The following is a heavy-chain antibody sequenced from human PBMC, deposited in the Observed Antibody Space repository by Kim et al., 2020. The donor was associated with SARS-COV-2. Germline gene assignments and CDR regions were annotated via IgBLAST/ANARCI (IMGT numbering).Heavy chain of an antibody. Sequence: LRSRVTISVDTSKNQFPLKLSSVTAADTAVYYCARAHLTIAENTTNWFDPWGQGTLVTVSS. CDR3: ARAHLTIAENTTNWFDP. J-gene: IGHJ5*02. V-gene: IGHV4-31*02. D-gene: IGHD4-17*01.